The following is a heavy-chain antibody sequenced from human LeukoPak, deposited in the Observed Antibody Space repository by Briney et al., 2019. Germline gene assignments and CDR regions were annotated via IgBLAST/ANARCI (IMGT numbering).Heavy chain of an antibody. J-gene: IGHJ4*02. CDR1: GFTFSSSW. CDR2: ISSNGGST. CDR3: VNQISGWVY. V-gene: IGHV3-64D*06. D-gene: IGHD6-19*01. Sequence: GGSLRLSCAASGFTFSSSWMHWVRQAPGKGLEYVSAISSNGGSTYHADSVKGRFTISRDNSKNTLYLQMSSLRAKDTAVYYRVNQISGWVYWGQGTLVTVSS.